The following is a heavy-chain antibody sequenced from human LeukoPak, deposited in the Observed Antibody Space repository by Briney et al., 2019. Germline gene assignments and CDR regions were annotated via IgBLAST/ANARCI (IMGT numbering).Heavy chain of an antibody. CDR3: ARVAAGYSVNYFDY. V-gene: IGHV3-33*01. CDR1: GFIFSNYD. D-gene: IGHD4-23*01. J-gene: IGHJ4*02. CDR2: IWYDGSDK. Sequence: GGSLRLSCAASGFIFSNYDMHWVRQAPGKGLEWVAVIWYDGSDKHYADSVQGRFTISRDNVENSLYLQMNSLRDEDTAVYYCARVAAGYSVNYFDYWGQGTLVTVSS.